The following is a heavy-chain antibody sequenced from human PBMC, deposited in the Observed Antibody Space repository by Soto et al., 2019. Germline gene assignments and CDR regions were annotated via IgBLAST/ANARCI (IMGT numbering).Heavy chain of an antibody. CDR2: FTRSGNT. Sequence: EVQLLESGGGLEQPGGSLRLSCAASGFTFSNYAMSWVRQAPGKGLEWVSTFTRSGNTYYADSVKGRFTIYRDNSKNTLYLQMDSLRAEDTAVYYCAREFAPGSPNYDYWGLGTLVTVSS. D-gene: IGHD3-10*01. J-gene: IGHJ4*02. CDR3: AREFAPGSPNYDY. V-gene: IGHV3-23*01. CDR1: GFTFSNYA.